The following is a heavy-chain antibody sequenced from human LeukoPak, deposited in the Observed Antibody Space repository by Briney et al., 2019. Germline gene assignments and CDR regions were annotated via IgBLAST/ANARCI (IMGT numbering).Heavy chain of an antibody. CDR3: ARMSGSRLPGN. J-gene: IGHJ4*02. CDR1: RFSFSNHS. Sequence: GGSLRLSCAASRFSFSNHSMNWVRQAPGKGLEWVSYITNSGSAKYYAASVKGRFTISRDNGKNSLYLQMNNLRAEDTAVYYCARMSGSRLPGNWGQGTLVTVSS. V-gene: IGHV3-48*01. CDR2: ITNSGSAK. D-gene: IGHD3-3*01.